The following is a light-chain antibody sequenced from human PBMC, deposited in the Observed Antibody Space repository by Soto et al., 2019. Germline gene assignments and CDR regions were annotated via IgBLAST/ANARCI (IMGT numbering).Light chain of an antibody. CDR2: AAS. CDR3: QKYNSDPQT. CDR1: QGISDY. V-gene: IGKV1-27*01. J-gene: IGKJ4*01. Sequence: DIQMTQSPSSLSASIGARVTITCRASQGISDYLAWYQQKPGQVPKLLIYAASTLHSGVPSQISGSRSETEFTLTISSLQPEDVAVDYCQKYNSDPQTFGGGTKVDIK.